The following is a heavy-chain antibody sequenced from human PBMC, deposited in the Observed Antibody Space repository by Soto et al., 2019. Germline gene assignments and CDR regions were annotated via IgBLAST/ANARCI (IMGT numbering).Heavy chain of an antibody. V-gene: IGHV3-33*01. CDR1: GFTFSSYG. CDR3: ARAGDSSGYWDY. CDR2: IWYDGSNK. J-gene: IGHJ4*02. D-gene: IGHD3-22*01. Sequence: ESGGGVVQPGRSLRLSCAASGFTFSSYGMHWVRQAPGKGLEWVAVIWYDGSNKYYADSVKGRFTISRDNSKNTLYLQMNSLRAEDTAVYYCARAGDSSGYWDYWGQGTLVTVSS.